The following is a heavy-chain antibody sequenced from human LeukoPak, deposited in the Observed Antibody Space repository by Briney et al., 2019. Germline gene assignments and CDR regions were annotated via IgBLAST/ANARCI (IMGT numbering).Heavy chain of an antibody. D-gene: IGHD5-18*01. CDR1: GFTFSSYA. CDR2: ISGSGGST. V-gene: IGHV3-23*01. J-gene: IGHJ4*02. Sequence: GGSLRLSCAASGFTFSSYAMSWVRQAPGKGLEWVSAISGSGGSTYYADSVKGRFTISRDNSKNTLYLQMNSLRAEDTAVYYCAKDRGGWIQLWLQGIDYWGQGTLVTVSS. CDR3: AKDRGGWIQLWLQGIDY.